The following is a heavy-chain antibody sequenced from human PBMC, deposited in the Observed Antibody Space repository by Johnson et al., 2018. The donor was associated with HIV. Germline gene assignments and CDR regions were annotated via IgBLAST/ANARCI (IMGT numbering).Heavy chain of an antibody. Sequence: VQLVESGGGLVQPGRSLRLSCAASGFTFDDYAMHWVRQAPGKGLEWVSGISWNSGSIGYADSVKGRFTISRDNGKNSVFMQMNSLTAEDTAVFYCARAPYNWNSGLFDAFDIWGQGTMVTVSS. D-gene: IGHD1-7*01. CDR1: GFTFDDYA. CDR3: ARAPYNWNSGLFDAFDI. CDR2: ISWNSGSI. V-gene: IGHV3-9*01. J-gene: IGHJ3*02.